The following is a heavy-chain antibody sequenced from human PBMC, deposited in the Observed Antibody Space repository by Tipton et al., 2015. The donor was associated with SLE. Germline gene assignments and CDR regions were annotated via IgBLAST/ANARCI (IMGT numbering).Heavy chain of an antibody. CDR1: GYSFTSYW. D-gene: IGHD3-22*01. CDR3: ARHLRYYYDTSGYFYGMDV. V-gene: IGHV5-51*01. Sequence: QLVQSGAEVKKPGESLKISCKGSGYSFTSYWIGWVRQMPGKGLEWMGIIYPGDSDTRYSPSFQGQVTISADKSISTAYLQWSSLKASDTAMYYCARHLRYYYDTSGYFYGMDVWGQGTTVTVSS. J-gene: IGHJ6*02. CDR2: IYPGDSDT.